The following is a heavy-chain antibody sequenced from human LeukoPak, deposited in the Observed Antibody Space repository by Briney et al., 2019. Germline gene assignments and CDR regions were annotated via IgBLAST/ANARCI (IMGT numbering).Heavy chain of an antibody. CDR3: ARDVLLWFGELLRYFDH. V-gene: IGHV4-39*01. CDR1: GGSISSSSYC. Sequence: PSETLSLTCTASGGSISSSSYCWGWIRQPPGKGLEWIGSIYYSGSTYYNPSLKSRVTISVDTSKNQFSLKLSSVTAADTAVYYCARDVLLWFGELLRYFDHWGQGTLVTVSS. CDR2: IYYSGST. J-gene: IGHJ4*02. D-gene: IGHD3-10*01.